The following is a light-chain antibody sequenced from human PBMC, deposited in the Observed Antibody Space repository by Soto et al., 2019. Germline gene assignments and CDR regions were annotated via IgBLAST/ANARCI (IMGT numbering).Light chain of an antibody. V-gene: IGLV1-47*01. Sequence: QAALAHPPSASGNPGQRLTISCSGSTSNILRNYVYWYRQFPGTAPRLLISMNDQRPSGVPDRFSGSKSGTSASLAISGLRSEDEADYYCASWDDSLSGYVFGTGTKVTAL. CDR3: ASWDDSLSGYV. CDR1: TSNILRNY. CDR2: MND. J-gene: IGLJ1*01.